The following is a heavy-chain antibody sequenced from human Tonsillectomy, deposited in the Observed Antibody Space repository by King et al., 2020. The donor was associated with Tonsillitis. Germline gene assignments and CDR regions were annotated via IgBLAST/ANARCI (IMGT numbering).Heavy chain of an antibody. Sequence: VQLVESGGGLVQPGGSLRLACSASGFTVSSYWMHWVRQAPVKGLEWLSRGNSDWSSTSYADSVTGRFTISRDNAKNTLYMRMNSLRAEDTAVYYCARDLGTYYCDSSGYGLDYWGQGTLVTVSS. V-gene: IGHV3-74*01. D-gene: IGHD3-22*01. J-gene: IGHJ4*02. CDR3: ARDLGTYYCDSSGYGLDY. CDR2: GNSDWSST. CDR1: GFTVSSYW.